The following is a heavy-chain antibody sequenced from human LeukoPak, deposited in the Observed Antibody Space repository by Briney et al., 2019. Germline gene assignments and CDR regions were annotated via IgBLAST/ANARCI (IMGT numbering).Heavy chain of an antibody. CDR3: TRGNYIDFDY. V-gene: IGHV3-48*03. CDR1: GFTFSSYE. CDR2: ISSTGSTI. Sequence: GGSLRLSCAASGFTFSSYEMNWVRQAPGKGLEWVSYISSTGSTIYYADSVKGRFTISRDNARNSLYLQMNSLRAEDTAVYYCTRGNYIDFDYWGQGTLVTVSS. D-gene: IGHD1-7*01. J-gene: IGHJ4*02.